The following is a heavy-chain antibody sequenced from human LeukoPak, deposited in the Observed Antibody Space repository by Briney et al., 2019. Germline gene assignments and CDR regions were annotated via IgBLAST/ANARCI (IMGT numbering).Heavy chain of an antibody. Sequence: SETLSLTCTVSGGSISSYYWSWIRQPPGKGLEWIGYIYYSGSTNYNPSLKSRVTISVDTSKNQFSLKLSSVTAADTAVYYCAREYSSSSGVEDYWGQGTLVTVSS. CDR2: IYYSGST. CDR1: GGSISSYY. V-gene: IGHV4-59*01. CDR3: AREYSSSSGVEDY. D-gene: IGHD6-6*01. J-gene: IGHJ4*02.